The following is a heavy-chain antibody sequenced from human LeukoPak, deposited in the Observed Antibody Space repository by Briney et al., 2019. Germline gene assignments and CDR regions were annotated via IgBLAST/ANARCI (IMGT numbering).Heavy chain of an antibody. D-gene: IGHD3-3*01. CDR3: AKDAYYDFWSGYLKGGYYYYGMDV. V-gene: IGHV3-23*01. Sequence: AGGSLRLSCAASGFTFSSYAMSWVRQAPGKGLEWVSAISGSGGSTYYADSVKGRFTISRDNSKNTLYLQMNSLRAEDTAVYYCAKDAYYDFWSGYLKGGYYYYGMDVWGQGTTVTVSS. CDR1: GFTFSSYA. CDR2: ISGSGGST. J-gene: IGHJ6*02.